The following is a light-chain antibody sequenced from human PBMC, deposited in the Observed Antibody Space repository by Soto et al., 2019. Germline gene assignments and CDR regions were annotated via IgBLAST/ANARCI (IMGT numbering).Light chain of an antibody. CDR2: DNN. Sequence: QSVLTQPPSVSAAPGQTVTISCSGSNSNIGNNYVSWYQQLPGTAPKLLIYDNNKRPSGIPDRFSGSKSGTSATLGITRLQTGDEADYYCGAWDSSLGGVFGGGTQLTVL. V-gene: IGLV1-51*01. CDR3: GAWDSSLGGV. CDR1: NSNIGNNY. J-gene: IGLJ3*02.